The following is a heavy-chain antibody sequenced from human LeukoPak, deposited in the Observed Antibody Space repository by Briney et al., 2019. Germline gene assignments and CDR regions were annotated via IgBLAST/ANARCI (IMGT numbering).Heavy chain of an antibody. D-gene: IGHD2-15*01. CDR3: ARRRVVVVAATVPSLKRYWYFDL. Sequence: PSETLSLTCAVYGGSFSGYYWSWIRQPPGKGLEWIGEINHSGSTNYNPSLKSRVPISVDTSKNQFSLKLSSVTAADTAVYYCARRRVVVVAATVPSLKRYWYFDLWGRGTLVTVSS. V-gene: IGHV4-34*01. CDR2: INHSGST. J-gene: IGHJ2*01. CDR1: GGSFSGYY.